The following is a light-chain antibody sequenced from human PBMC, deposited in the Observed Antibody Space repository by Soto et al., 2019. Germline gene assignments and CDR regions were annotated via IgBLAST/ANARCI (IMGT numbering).Light chain of an antibody. J-gene: IGLJ2*01. Sequence: QSALTQPASVSGSPGQSITISCTGTSSDVGGYHYVSWYQQNPGKAPKLMIYDVSYRPSGVSNRFSGSKSGNTASLTISGLQAEDEADYYCSSYTSSSTLSFGGGTKLTVL. V-gene: IGLV2-14*01. CDR2: DVS. CDR3: SSYTSSSTLS. CDR1: SSDVGGYHY.